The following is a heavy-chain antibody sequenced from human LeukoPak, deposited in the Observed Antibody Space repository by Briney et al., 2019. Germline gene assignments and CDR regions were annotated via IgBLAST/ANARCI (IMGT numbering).Heavy chain of an antibody. J-gene: IGHJ3*02. D-gene: IGHD5-18*01. Sequence: KPSDTLSLTCTVSGGSITGYHWSWIRQPPAKGLEWIGYIHYSGSTNYNPSLKSRVTISVDTSKNQFSLRLRSVTAADTAVYYCARRGQAALVGSFDIWGQGTMVTVSS. CDR2: IHYSGST. V-gene: IGHV4-59*08. CDR3: ARRGQAALVGSFDI. CDR1: GGSITGYH.